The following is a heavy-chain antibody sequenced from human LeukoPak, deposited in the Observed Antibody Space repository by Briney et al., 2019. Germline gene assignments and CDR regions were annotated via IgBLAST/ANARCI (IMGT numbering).Heavy chain of an antibody. J-gene: IGHJ4*02. CDR3: ARELLGTNDYGGLDY. V-gene: IGHV3-7*03. Sequence: GRSLRLSCAVSVFILSSYWMTWVRQAAEKGLEWVASIKQDGSEKFYVDSVKGRFSISRDNAKNSLFLQMNSLRAEDTAVYYCARELLGTNDYGGLDYWGQGTLVTVSS. CDR2: IKQDGSEK. D-gene: IGHD4-23*01. CDR1: VFILSSYW.